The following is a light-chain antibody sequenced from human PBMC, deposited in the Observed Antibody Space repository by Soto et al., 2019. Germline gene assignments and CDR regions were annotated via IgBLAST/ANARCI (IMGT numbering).Light chain of an antibody. CDR1: SSDVGGYKY. V-gene: IGLV2-14*01. J-gene: IGLJ1*01. CDR3: SSYTSSSTYV. CDR2: DVS. Sequence: QSALTQPASVSGSPGQSITISCTGTSSDVGGYKYVSWYQQHPGKAPKLMIYDVSNRPSGVSNRFSGSKSGNTASLTISGLQDEDEADNYCSSYTSSSTYVFGTGTKVTV.